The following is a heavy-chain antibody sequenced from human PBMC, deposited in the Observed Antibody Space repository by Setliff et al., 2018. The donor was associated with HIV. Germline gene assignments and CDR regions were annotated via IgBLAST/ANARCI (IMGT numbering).Heavy chain of an antibody. CDR1: GFAFDNYC. Sequence: PGGSLRLSCAASGFAFDNYCMTWVRQAPGKGLEWVSAIGGSTGSTYYADSVKGRCTISTDNSKNTLYLQMNSLRAEDTAVYYCAKPLTQWGVSPYHYAVDVWGQGTTVTVSS. J-gene: IGHJ6*02. CDR2: IGGSTGST. V-gene: IGHV3-23*01. CDR3: AKPLTQWGVSPYHYAVDV. D-gene: IGHD1-26*01.